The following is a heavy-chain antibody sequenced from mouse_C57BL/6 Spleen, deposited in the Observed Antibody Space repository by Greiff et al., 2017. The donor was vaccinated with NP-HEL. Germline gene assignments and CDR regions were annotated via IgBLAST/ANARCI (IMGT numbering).Heavy chain of an antibody. V-gene: IGHV1-15*01. D-gene: IGHD1-1*01. CDR2: IDPETGGT. CDR1: GYTFTDYE. J-gene: IGHJ3*01. Sequence: VQLQQSGAELVRPGASVTLSCKASGYTFTDYEMHWVKQTPVHGLEWIGAIDPETGGTAYNQKFKGKATLTADKSSSTAYMELRSLTSEDSAFYYCTYGSRAWFAYWGKGTLVTVAA. CDR3: TYGSRAWFAY.